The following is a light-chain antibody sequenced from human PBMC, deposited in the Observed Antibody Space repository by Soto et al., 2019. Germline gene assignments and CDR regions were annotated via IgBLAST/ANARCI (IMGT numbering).Light chain of an antibody. J-gene: IGKJ5*01. Sequence: IILTQSPGTLSLSPGEGATLSCKASQTVISTHLAWYQQKPGQAPRLLIYATSDRATGIQDRFSGSGSGRVFTLTIDRLEPEECAVYYCQQYDSSSVTFGQGTRLDLK. CDR2: ATS. CDR1: QTVISTH. CDR3: QQYDSSSVT. V-gene: IGKV3-20*01.